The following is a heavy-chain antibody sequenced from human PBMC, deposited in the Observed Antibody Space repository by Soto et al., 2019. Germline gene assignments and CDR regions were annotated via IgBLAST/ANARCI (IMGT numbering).Heavy chain of an antibody. CDR3: ARRPYSEPFDY. D-gene: IGHD1-26*01. Sequence: QVQLQESGPGLVKPSGTLSLICAVSGASISSGDWWTWVRQSPGTGLEWIGEIYHTGSINYNPSLKNRVTISVDKSKNQFSLTLRSVTAADTAVFYCARRPYSEPFDYWGQGTLVTVSS. CDR2: IYHTGSI. J-gene: IGHJ4*02. CDR1: GASISSGDW. V-gene: IGHV4-4*02.